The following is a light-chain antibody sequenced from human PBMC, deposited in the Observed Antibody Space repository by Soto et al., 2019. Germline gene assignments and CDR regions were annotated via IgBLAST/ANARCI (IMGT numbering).Light chain of an antibody. CDR3: QQYNSYPWT. CDR2: KAS. Sequence: DIQMTQSPSTLSASVGDRVTITCRASQSISSWLAWYQQKPGKAPKLLIYKASSLESGVPSRFSGSGSGTEFPLTISRLQPDVVATYYCQQYNSYPWTFGQGTKVEIK. J-gene: IGKJ1*01. CDR1: QSISSW. V-gene: IGKV1-5*03.